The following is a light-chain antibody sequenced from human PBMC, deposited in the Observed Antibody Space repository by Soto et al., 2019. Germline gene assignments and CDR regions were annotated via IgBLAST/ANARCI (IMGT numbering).Light chain of an antibody. CDR2: DAS. V-gene: IGKV3-11*01. J-gene: IGKJ4*01. Sequence: ESVLTQSPATLSLSPGERATLSCRASPSVSNSLAWYQHKPGQAPRLLIYDASNRATGVPTRFSGSGSGTDFTLTISSLEPEDFAVYYCQHYVTWPLTFGGGTKVE. CDR3: QHYVTWPLT. CDR1: PSVSNS.